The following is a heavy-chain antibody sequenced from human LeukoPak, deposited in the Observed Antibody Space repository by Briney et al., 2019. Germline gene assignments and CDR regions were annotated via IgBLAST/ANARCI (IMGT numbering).Heavy chain of an antibody. V-gene: IGHV3-21*01. CDR3: ARDGKYSGAFDI. Sequence: GGSLRLSCAASGFSFSSHSMTWVRQPPGKGLEWVASISSRSSHIYYVDAVKGRFTISRDNAKKSLYLQMNSLRAEDTAVYYCARDGKYSGAFDIWGQGTMVTVSS. J-gene: IGHJ3*02. CDR1: GFSFSSHS. D-gene: IGHD1-26*01. CDR2: ISSRSSHI.